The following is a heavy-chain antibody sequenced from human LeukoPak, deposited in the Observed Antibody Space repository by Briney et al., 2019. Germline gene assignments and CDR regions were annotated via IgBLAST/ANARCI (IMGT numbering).Heavy chain of an antibody. D-gene: IGHD2-15*01. Sequence: GGSLRLSCAASGFTFSSYEMNWARQAPGKGLEWVSYISSSGSTIYYADSVKGRFTISRDNAKNLLYLQMSSLRAEDTAVYYCARACSGGSCYFDYWGQGTLVTVSS. CDR1: GFTFSSYE. CDR3: ARACSGGSCYFDY. CDR2: ISSSGSTI. J-gene: IGHJ4*02. V-gene: IGHV3-48*03.